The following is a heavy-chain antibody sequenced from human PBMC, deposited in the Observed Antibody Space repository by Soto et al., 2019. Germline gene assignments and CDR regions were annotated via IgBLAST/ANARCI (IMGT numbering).Heavy chain of an antibody. CDR2: ISHYNDYI. J-gene: IGHJ4*02. V-gene: IGHV3-21*01. CDR3: ATSLYCSGGVCSSRPEDY. Sequence: EVQVVESGGGLVKPGGSLRLSCVVSGLTFSNFNINWVRQAPGKGLEWVSSISHYNDYIYYADSVRGRFTISRDNAKNSVYLQMNNLGAEDTALYYCATSLYCSGGVCSSRPEDYWGQGTLVTVSS. CDR1: GLTFSNFN. D-gene: IGHD2-15*01.